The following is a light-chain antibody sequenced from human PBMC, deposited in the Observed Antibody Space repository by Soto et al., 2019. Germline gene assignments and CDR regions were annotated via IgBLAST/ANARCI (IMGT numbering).Light chain of an antibody. CDR3: QQYNSYPLT. Sequence: DIQMTQSPSTLSASVGDRVTLTCRASQSISSLLAWYQQKPGRAPTLLIYKASTLDSGVPSRFSGSGSGTEFTLTISSLQPDDCAIYYCQQYNSYPLTFGQGTRLEIK. J-gene: IGKJ5*01. V-gene: IGKV1-5*03. CDR1: QSISSL. CDR2: KAS.